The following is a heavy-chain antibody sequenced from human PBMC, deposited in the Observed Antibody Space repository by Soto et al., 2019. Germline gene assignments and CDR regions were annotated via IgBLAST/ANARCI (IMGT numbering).Heavy chain of an antibody. V-gene: IGHV1-2*02. J-gene: IGHJ6*02. CDR2: INPNSGGT. CDR3: AREKGITISGVVPSMDV. CDR1: GYTFTGYY. Sequence: ASVKVSCKASGYTFTGYYMHWVRQAPGQGLEWMGWINPNSGGTNYAQKFQGRVTMTRDTSISTAYMELSRLRSDDTAVYYCAREKGITISGVVPSMDVCGQRTTVTVSS. D-gene: IGHD3-3*01.